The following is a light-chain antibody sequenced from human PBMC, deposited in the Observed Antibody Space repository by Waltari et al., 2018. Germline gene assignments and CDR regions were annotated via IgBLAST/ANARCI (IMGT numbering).Light chain of an antibody. J-gene: IGLJ1*01. CDR3: SSYTGSNSLRV. Sequence: QSALTQPRSASGSPAQSVTISCTESSSAAGGVNYVPLYQHPPGKAPKLLLYEVAKRPSGVPDRFSGSKSGNTASLTVSGLQAEDEADYSCSSYTGSNSLRVFGTGTKVTVL. V-gene: IGLV2-8*01. CDR1: SSAAGGVNY. CDR2: EVA.